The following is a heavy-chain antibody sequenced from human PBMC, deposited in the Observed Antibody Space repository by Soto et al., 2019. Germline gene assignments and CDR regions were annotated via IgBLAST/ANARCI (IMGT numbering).Heavy chain of an antibody. CDR3: ARDRRSSTPDYYYYGMDV. CDR1: GFTFSSYA. J-gene: IGHJ6*02. CDR2: ISYDGSNK. V-gene: IGHV3-30-3*01. D-gene: IGHD2-2*01. Sequence: GGSLRLSCAASGFTFSSYAMHWVRQAPGKGLEWVAVISYDGSNKYYADSVKGRFTISRDNSKNTLYLQMNSLRAEDTAVYYCARDRRSSTPDYYYYGMDVWGQGTTVTVSS.